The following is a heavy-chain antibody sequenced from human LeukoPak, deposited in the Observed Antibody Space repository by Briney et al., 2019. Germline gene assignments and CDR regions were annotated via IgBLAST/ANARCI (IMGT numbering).Heavy chain of an antibody. V-gene: IGHV3-23*01. CDR2: ISGGGGNT. D-gene: IGHD6-13*01. CDR3: AKEQNTYSSSPPDY. Sequence: GGSLRLSCAASGLTFSSYAMSWVRQAPGKGLEWVSVISGGGGNTYYADSVKGRFTISRDNSKNTLYLQMNSLRAEDTAVYYCAKEQNTYSSSPPDYWGQGTLVTVSS. J-gene: IGHJ4*02. CDR1: GLTFSSYA.